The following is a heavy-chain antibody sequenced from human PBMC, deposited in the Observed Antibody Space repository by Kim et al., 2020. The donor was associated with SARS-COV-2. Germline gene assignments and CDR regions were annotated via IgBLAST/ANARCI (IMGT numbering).Heavy chain of an antibody. D-gene: IGHD3-10*01. V-gene: IGHV3-30*07. CDR3: AREPPHYGSGSHHAFDI. J-gene: IGHJ3*02. Sequence: RRVTSSTDNSKTTLYLTMNSLRAEDTAVYYCAREPPHYGSGSHHAFDIWGQGTMVTVSS.